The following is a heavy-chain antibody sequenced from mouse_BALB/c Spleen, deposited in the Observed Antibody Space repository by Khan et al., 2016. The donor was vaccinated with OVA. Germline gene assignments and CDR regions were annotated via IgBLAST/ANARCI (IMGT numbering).Heavy chain of an antibody. V-gene: IGHV3-2*02. Sequence: EVQLVESGPGLVKPSQSLSLTCTVTGFSITSDSAWYWLRPFPGNKVEWMGNISYSGSTSSTPSLTSRISITRDTAKNQFFLQLNSVTTEDTATYYCTRGRTYWGQGTLVTVSA. CDR3: TRGRTY. CDR2: ISYSGST. J-gene: IGHJ3*01. CDR1: GFSITSDSA.